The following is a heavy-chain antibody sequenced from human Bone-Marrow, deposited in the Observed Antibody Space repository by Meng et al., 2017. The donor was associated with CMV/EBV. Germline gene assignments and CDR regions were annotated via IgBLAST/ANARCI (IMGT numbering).Heavy chain of an antibody. CDR1: GFTFSSYS. CDR2: ISSSSSYI. D-gene: IGHD6-13*01. V-gene: IGHV3-21*01. CDR3: ARDKVAAAGYYFDY. J-gene: IGHJ4*02. Sequence: GESLKISCAASGFTFSSYSMNWVRQAPGKGLEWVSSISSSSSYINYADSVKGRFTISRDNAKNSLYLQMNSLSAEDTAVYDCARDKVAAAGYYFDYWGQGTLVTVSS.